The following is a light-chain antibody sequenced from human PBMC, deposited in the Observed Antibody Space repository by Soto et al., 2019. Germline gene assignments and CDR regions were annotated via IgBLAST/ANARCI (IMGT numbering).Light chain of an antibody. V-gene: IGKV3D-20*02. CDR2: GAS. Sequence: IVLTQSTDTLSLSPGERATLSCRASQTVSSSFLAWYQQKPGQAPRLFIYGASSRATGIPVRFSGSGSGTDYTLTITNLESEDFAVYYCQQRSNWPWTFGQGTKV. CDR1: QTVSSSF. CDR3: QQRSNWPWT. J-gene: IGKJ1*01.